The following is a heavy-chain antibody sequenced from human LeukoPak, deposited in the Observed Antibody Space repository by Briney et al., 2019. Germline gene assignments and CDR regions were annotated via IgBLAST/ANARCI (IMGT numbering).Heavy chain of an antibody. CDR2: INHSGST. V-gene: IGHV4-34*01. D-gene: IGHD3-3*01. Sequence: SETLSLTCTVYGGSFSGYYWSWIRQPPGKGLEWIGEINHSGSTNYNPPLKSRVTISVDTSKNQFSLKLSSVTAADTAVYYCARVLEYYYYYMDVWGKGTTVTVSS. CDR1: GGSFSGYY. J-gene: IGHJ6*03. CDR3: ARVLEYYYYYMDV.